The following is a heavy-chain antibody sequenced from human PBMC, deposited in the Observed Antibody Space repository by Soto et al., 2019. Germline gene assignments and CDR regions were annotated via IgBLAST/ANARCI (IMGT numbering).Heavy chain of an antibody. CDR2: ISYDGSNK. Sequence: GGSLRLSCAASGFTFSSYAMHWVRQAPGKGLEWVAVISYDGSNKYYADSVKGRFTISRDNSKNTLYLQMNSLRAEDTAVYYCARDSSDSNYYYYGMAVWGQGTTVTVSS. J-gene: IGHJ6*02. CDR1: GFTFSSYA. D-gene: IGHD6-19*01. V-gene: IGHV3-30-3*01. CDR3: ARDSSDSNYYYYGMAV.